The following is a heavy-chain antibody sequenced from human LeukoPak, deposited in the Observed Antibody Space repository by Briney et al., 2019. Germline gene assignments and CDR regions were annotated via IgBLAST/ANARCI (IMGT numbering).Heavy chain of an antibody. V-gene: IGHV4-61*08. Sequence: SETLSLTCSVSGVSISSGDYYWSWIRQPPGKGLEWIGEINHSGSTNYNPSLKSRVTISVDTSKNQFSLKLSSVTAADTAVYYCARNYYSNAFDIWGQGTMVTVSS. CDR3: ARNYYSNAFDI. CDR1: GVSISSGDYY. D-gene: IGHD3-22*01. CDR2: INHSGST. J-gene: IGHJ3*02.